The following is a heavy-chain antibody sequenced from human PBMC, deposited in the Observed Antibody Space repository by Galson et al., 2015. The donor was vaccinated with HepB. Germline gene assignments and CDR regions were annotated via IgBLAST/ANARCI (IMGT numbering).Heavy chain of an antibody. D-gene: IGHD2-2*01. Sequence: SLRLSCAASGFTFSNYNMNWVRQAPGKGLEWVSYISGSGSIIHYADSVKGRFTISRDNAKNSLYLQMHSLRAEDSAVYYCASRYCSSTSCYLVWGKGTTVTGSS. CDR2: ISGSGSII. V-gene: IGHV3-48*01. CDR1: GFTFSNYN. J-gene: IGHJ6*04. CDR3: ASRYCSSTSCYLV.